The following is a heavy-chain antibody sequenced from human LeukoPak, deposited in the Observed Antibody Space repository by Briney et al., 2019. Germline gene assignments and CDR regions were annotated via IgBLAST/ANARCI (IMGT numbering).Heavy chain of an antibody. CDR2: ISSSSSYI. Sequence: GGSLRLSCAASGFTFSSYSMNWVRQAPGKGLEWVSSISSSSSYIYYADSVKGRFTISRDNAKNSLYLQMNSLRAEDTAVYYCVRDGVWFGEFFDCWGQGTLVTVSS. CDR3: VRDGVWFGEFFDC. V-gene: IGHV3-21*01. CDR1: GFTFSSYS. D-gene: IGHD3-10*01. J-gene: IGHJ4*02.